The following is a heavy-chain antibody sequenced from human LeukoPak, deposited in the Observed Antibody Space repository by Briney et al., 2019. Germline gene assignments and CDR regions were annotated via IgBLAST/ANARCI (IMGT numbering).Heavy chain of an antibody. J-gene: IGHJ4*02. CDR2: IKQDGSER. CDR1: GFMFSRHW. CDR3: ARDGGHSTDFDY. D-gene: IGHD2/OR15-2a*01. Sequence: GGSLRLSCAPSGFMFSRHWMSWVRQAPGKGPEWVANIKQDGSERYYVGSVRGRFTISRDNAKNLLYLHMNSLRAEDTAVYYCARDGGHSTDFDYWGQGTLVTVSS. V-gene: IGHV3-7*01.